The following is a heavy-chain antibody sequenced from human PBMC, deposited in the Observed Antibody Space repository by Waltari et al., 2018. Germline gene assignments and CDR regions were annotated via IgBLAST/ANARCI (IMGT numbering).Heavy chain of an antibody. V-gene: IGHV4-59*01. D-gene: IGHD6-13*01. J-gene: IGHJ6*03. CDR1: GGSISSYY. CDR3: ARAPGYSGRWSYYYMDV. CDR2: NYYREST. Sequence: QVQLQESGPGLVKPSETLSLTCTVSGGSISSYYWSWIRQPPGKGLEWIGYNYYRESTNSYPAIKSRVTLSVDTSKNQFSLKLSSVTAADTAVYYCARAPGYSGRWSYYYMDVWGKGTTVTISS.